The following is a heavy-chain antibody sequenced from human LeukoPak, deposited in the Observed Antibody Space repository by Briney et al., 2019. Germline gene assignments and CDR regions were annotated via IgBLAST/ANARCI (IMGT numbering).Heavy chain of an antibody. Sequence: QTGGSLRLSCAASGFTLSSYAMSWVRQAPGKGLEWVSAISDTGNTYHADSAKGRFTISRDSSKNTLFLQMNRLRPEDAAVYYCAKVSVRYSYYDYVWGSYRPWYFDYWGQGTLVTVSS. CDR2: ISDTGNT. D-gene: IGHD3-16*02. J-gene: IGHJ4*02. CDR1: GFTLSSYA. CDR3: AKVSVRYSYYDYVWGSYRPWYFDY. V-gene: IGHV3-23*01.